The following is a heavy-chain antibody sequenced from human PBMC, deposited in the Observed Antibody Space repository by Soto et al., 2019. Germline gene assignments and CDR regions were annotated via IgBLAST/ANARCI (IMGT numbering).Heavy chain of an antibody. J-gene: IGHJ3*01. CDR3: AKVLGNVSYSLDF. CDR1: GFTFSSYA. V-gene: IGHV3-23*01. CDR2: ISDSDGST. Sequence: GGSVRLSCAASGFTFSSYAMSWVRQAPGKGLEWVSGISDSDGSTYYADSVKGRVTISRDNSKNTLYLQMNSLRAEDTALYYCAKVLGNVSYSLDFWSQRTMVTVSS. D-gene: IGHD2-21*01.